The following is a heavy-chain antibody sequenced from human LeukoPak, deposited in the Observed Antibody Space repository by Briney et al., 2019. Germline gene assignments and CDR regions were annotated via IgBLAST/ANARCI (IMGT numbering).Heavy chain of an antibody. Sequence: SETLSLTCTVSGGSISSYYWSWIRQPAGKGLEWIGRIYTSGSTNYNPSLKSRVTMSVDTSKNQFSLKLSSVTAADTAVYYCARENEYLTRRKRGLNWLDPWGQGTLVTVSS. CDR2: IYTSGST. V-gene: IGHV4-4*07. J-gene: IGHJ5*02. CDR1: GGSISSYY. D-gene: IGHD1-1*01. CDR3: ARENEYLTRRKRGLNWLDP.